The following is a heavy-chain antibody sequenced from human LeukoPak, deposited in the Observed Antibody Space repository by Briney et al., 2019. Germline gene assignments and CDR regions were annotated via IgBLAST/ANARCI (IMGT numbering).Heavy chain of an antibody. D-gene: IGHD3-16*02. CDR1: GYTFTSYG. V-gene: IGHV1-18*01. CDR3: ARDHRMITFGGVIVPSNHDAFDI. J-gene: IGHJ3*02. CDR2: ISAYNGNT. Sequence: GASVKVSCKASGYTFTSYGISWVRQAPGQGLEWMGWISAYNGNTNYAQKLQGRVTMTTDTSTSTAYMELRSLRSDDTAVYYYARDHRMITFGGVIVPSNHDAFDIWGQGTMVTVSS.